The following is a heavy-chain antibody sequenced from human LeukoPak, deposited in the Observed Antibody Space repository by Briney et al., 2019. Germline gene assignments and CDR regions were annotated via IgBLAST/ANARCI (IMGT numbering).Heavy chain of an antibody. J-gene: IGHJ3*02. CDR1: GFTVSSNY. CDR2: IYSGGST. D-gene: IGHD1-26*01. Sequence: QPGGSLRLSCAASGFTVSSNYMSWVRQAPGKGLEWVSVIYSGGSTYYADSVKGRFTISRDNAKNILYLEMNSLRAEDTALYFCTKDVLAGGADIWGQGTMVTVSS. CDR3: TKDVLAGGADI. V-gene: IGHV3-53*05.